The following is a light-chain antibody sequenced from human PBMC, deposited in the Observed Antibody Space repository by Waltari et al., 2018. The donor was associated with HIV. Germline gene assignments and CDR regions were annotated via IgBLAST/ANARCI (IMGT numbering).Light chain of an antibody. CDR3: SSYTSSHVV. CDR2: EVS. Sequence: QSALTQPASVSGSPGQSITISCTGTSSEVGGYNYASWYQQHPGKAPKLMIYEVSNRPSGVSNRFSGSKSGNTASLTISGLQAEDEAVYYCSSYTSSHVVFGGGTKLTVL. V-gene: IGLV2-14*01. CDR1: SSEVGGYNY. J-gene: IGLJ2*01.